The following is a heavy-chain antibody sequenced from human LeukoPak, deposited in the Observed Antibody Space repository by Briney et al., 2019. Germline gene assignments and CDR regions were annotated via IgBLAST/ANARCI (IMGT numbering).Heavy chain of an antibody. CDR3: AREKPGYSYGFGFDY. CDR2: ISAYNGNT. Sequence: GASVKVSCEASGYTFTSYGISWVRQAPGQGLEWMGWISAYNGNTNYAQKLQGRVTMTTDTSTSTAYMELRSLRSDDTAVYYCAREKPGYSYGFGFDYWGQGTLVTVSS. J-gene: IGHJ4*02. CDR1: GYTFTSYG. V-gene: IGHV1-18*01. D-gene: IGHD5-18*01.